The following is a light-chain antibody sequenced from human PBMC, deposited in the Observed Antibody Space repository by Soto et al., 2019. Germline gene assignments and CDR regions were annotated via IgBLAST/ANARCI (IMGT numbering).Light chain of an antibody. CDR2: GAS. V-gene: IGKV3-15*01. CDR3: QESDRSLIT. CDR1: QSVSSN. J-gene: IGKJ5*01. Sequence: EIVMTQSPATLSVSPGERATLSCRASQSVSSNLAWYQQKPGQAPRLLIYGASTRATGIPARFSGSGSGTEFNLTISSLQSEDFAVYYCQESDRSLITFGQGTRLEIK.